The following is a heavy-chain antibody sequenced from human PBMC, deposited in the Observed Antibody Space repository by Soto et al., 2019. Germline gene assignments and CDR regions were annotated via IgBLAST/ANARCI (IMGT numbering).Heavy chain of an antibody. CDR2: INHSGST. Sequence: SETLSLTCAVYGGSFSGYYWSWIRQPPGKGLEWIGEINHSGSTNYNPSLKSRVTISVDTSKNQFSLKLSSVTAADTAVYYCARNYYYGMDVWGQGTTVTVSS. J-gene: IGHJ6*02. CDR3: ARNYYYGMDV. CDR1: GGSFSGYY. V-gene: IGHV4-34*01.